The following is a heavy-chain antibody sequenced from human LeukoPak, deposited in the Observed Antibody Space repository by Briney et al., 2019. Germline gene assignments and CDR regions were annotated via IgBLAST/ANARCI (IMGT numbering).Heavy chain of an antibody. CDR3: ARVFSQLATGYNWFDP. J-gene: IGHJ5*02. Sequence: SETLSLTCTVSGGSISTTRYYWGWIRQSPGKGLEWIGSIYYSGSPYYNPSLKSRVTISLDTSKNQFSLKLSSVTAADTAVYYCARVFSQLATGYNWFDPWGQGTLVTVSS. V-gene: IGHV4-39*07. CDR1: GGSISTTRYY. CDR2: IYYSGSP. D-gene: IGHD6-6*01.